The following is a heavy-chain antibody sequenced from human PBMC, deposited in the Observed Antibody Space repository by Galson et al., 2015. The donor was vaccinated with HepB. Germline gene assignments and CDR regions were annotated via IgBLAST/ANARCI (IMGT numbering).Heavy chain of an antibody. Sequence: SLRLSCAASGFTFSSYSMNWVRQAPGKGLEWVSYISSSSSTIYYADSVKGRFTISRDNAKNSLYLQMNSLRDEDTAVYYCARVIWFGEGYFDYWGQGTLVTVSS. CDR1: GFTFSSYS. V-gene: IGHV3-48*02. CDR2: ISSSSSTI. D-gene: IGHD3-10*01. J-gene: IGHJ4*02. CDR3: ARVIWFGEGYFDY.